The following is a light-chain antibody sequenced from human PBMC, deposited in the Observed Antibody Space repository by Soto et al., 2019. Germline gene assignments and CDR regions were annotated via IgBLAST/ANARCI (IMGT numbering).Light chain of an antibody. Sequence: IQMTQSPSSLSASVGERVTITCRASQRIRTDLNWYQQRPGKAPKVLIYVASTLQTGVPSRFSGSSSGTDFNLTITSLQPEDFALYYCQQSYKNPHXFGGGXXVEIK. V-gene: IGKV1-39*01. J-gene: IGKJ4*01. CDR2: VAS. CDR3: QQSYKNPHX. CDR1: QRIRTD.